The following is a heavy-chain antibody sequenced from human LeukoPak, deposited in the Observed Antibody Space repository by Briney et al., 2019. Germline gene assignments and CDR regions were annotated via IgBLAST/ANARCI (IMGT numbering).Heavy chain of an antibody. V-gene: IGHV3-23*01. CDR1: GSTLRNNI. CDR3: GREGYTSGYAGAFDT. CDR2: LSFSDDST. D-gene: IGHD2-2*01. J-gene: IGHJ3*02. Sequence: GGSLRLSCIASGSTLRNNIMTWVRQAPGKGLEWGSSLSFSDDSTYYAYSVKCRFTISRDTSKSTLFLQMNSLIPEDTGVYYCGREGYTSGYAGAFDTWGQGTMVTVSS.